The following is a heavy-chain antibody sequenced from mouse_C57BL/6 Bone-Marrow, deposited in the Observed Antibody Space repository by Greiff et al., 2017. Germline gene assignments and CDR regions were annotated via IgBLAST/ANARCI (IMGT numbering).Heavy chain of an antibody. J-gene: IGHJ4*01. CDR1: GYSFTGYF. Sequence: VQLQQSGPELVKPGDSVKISCKASGYSFTGYFMNWVMQSHGKSLEWIGRINPYNGDTFYNQKFKGKATLTVDKSSSTAHMELRSLTAEDSAVYYCARNEPRDYWGQGTSVTVSS. CDR3: ARNEPRDY. CDR2: INPYNGDT. V-gene: IGHV1-20*01.